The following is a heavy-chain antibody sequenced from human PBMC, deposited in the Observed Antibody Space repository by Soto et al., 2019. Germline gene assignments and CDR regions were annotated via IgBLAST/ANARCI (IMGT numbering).Heavy chain of an antibody. CDR3: ARDLSIWSGYNAFDI. CDR2: ISSSSSTI. Sequence: GGSLRLSCAASGFTFSSYSMNWVRQAPGKGLEWVSYISSSSSTIYYADSVKGRFTISRDNAKNSLYLQMNSLRAEDTAVYYCARDLSIWSGYNAFDIWGQGTMVTVSS. D-gene: IGHD3-3*01. CDR1: GFTFSSYS. J-gene: IGHJ3*02. V-gene: IGHV3-48*01.